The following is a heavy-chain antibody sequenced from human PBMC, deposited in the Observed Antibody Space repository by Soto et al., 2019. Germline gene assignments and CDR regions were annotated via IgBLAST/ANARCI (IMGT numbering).Heavy chain of an antibody. D-gene: IGHD6-19*01. CDR1: GDSISSLY. Sequence: QVQLQESGPGLVKPSETLSLTCTVSGDSISSLYWSWIRQPPGKGLEWIGYIYYSGSINYNPSLKSRVTISVDPSKNQFSLRLISVTAADTAVYYCAKSLWDTSGWKTDYWGQGTLVTVSS. J-gene: IGHJ4*02. CDR3: AKSLWDTSGWKTDY. V-gene: IGHV4-59*01. CDR2: IYYSGSI.